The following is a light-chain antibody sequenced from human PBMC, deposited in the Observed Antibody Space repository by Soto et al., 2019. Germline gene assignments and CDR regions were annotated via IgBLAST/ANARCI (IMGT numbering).Light chain of an antibody. V-gene: IGKV3-15*01. CDR3: QQYSSGPPIT. J-gene: IGKJ5*01. Sequence: EIVMKLSQATVSVSPGEGATLSCRSSQRVSSKLAWYQQKPGQAPRLLIYGASTRVAGIPARFSGGGSGTEFTLTISSLQSEDFVIYYCQQYSSGPPITFGQGARLEIK. CDR2: GAS. CDR1: QRVSSK.